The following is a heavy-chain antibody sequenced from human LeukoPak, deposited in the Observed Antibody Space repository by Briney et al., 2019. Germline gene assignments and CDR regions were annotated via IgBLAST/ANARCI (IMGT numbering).Heavy chain of an antibody. J-gene: IGHJ3*02. Sequence: GSLRLSCAASGFTFSSYWMSWIRQPPGKGLEWIGSIYYSGSTYYDPSLKSRVTISVDTSKNQFSLKLSSVTAADTAVYYCARHFLGYMYAFDIWGQGTMVTVPS. D-gene: IGHD1-1*01. CDR2: IYYSGST. CDR1: GFTFSSYW. V-gene: IGHV4-39*01. CDR3: ARHFLGYMYAFDI.